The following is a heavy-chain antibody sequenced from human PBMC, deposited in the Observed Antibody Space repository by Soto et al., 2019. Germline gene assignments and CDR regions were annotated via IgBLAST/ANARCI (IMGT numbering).Heavy chain of an antibody. CDR1: GFTFSSYG. V-gene: IGHV3-33*01. CDR3: AREGTTVTTSYYGMDV. Sequence: PGGSLRLSCAASGFTFSSYGMHWVRQAPGKGLEWVAVIWYDGSNKYYADSVKGRFTISRDNSKNTLYLQMNSLRAEDTAVYYCAREGTTVTTSYYGMDVWGQGTTVTVSS. D-gene: IGHD4-17*01. CDR2: IWYDGSNK. J-gene: IGHJ6*02.